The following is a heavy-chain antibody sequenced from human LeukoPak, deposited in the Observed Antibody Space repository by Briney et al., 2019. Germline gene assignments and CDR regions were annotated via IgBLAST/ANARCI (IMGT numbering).Heavy chain of an antibody. Sequence: GASVKVSCKASGYTFTSYDINWVRQATGQGLEWMGWMNPNSGNTGYAQKFQGRVTMTRNTSISTAYMELSSLRSEDTAVYYCARDVGGYIYGYRPTELYWYFDLWGRGTLVTVSS. CDR3: ARDVGGYIYGYRPTELYWYFDL. CDR2: MNPNSGNT. D-gene: IGHD5-18*01. CDR1: GYTFTSYD. J-gene: IGHJ2*01. V-gene: IGHV1-8*01.